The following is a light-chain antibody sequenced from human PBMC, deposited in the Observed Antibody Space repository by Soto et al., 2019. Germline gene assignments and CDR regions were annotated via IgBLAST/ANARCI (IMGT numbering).Light chain of an antibody. CDR2: AAS. V-gene: IGKV1-39*01. CDR3: QQSYSTPPWT. Sequence: DIQMTQSPSSLSASVGDRVTITCRASQSISSYLNWYQQKPGKAPKLLIYAASSLQSGAPSRFSGSGSGTDFTLTISSLQPEDFATYYCQQSYSTPPWTFGQGTKGDIK. J-gene: IGKJ1*01. CDR1: QSISSY.